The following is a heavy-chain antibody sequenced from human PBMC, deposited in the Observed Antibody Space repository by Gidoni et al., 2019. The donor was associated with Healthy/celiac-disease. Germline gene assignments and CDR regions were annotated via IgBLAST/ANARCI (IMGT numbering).Heavy chain of an antibody. CDR2: IKQDGSEK. V-gene: IGHV3-7*01. D-gene: IGHD6-19*01. CDR3: AREGPEQWLATYYYYGMDV. Sequence: EVQLVESGGGLVQPGGSLRLSCAASGFTFSSYWMSWVRQAPGKGLEWVANIKQDGSEKYYVDSVKGRFTISRDNAKNSLYLQMNSLRAEDTAVYYCAREGPEQWLATYYYYGMDVWGQGTTVTVSS. CDR1: GFTFSSYW. J-gene: IGHJ6*02.